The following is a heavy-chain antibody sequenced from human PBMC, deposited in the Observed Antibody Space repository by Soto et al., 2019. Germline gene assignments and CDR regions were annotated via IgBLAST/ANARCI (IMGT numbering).Heavy chain of an antibody. D-gene: IGHD3-22*01. J-gene: IGHJ4*02. CDR1: GFSLSTSGVG. CDR2: IYWDDDK. Sequence: QITLKESGPTLVKPTQTLTLTCTFSGFSLSTSGVGVGWIRQPPGKALEWLALIYWDDDKRYSPSLKSRLTITKATSKTQVVLTMTNMHPVDTATYYCAHFYDSSGYTGYWGQGTLVTVSS. V-gene: IGHV2-5*02. CDR3: AHFYDSSGYTGY.